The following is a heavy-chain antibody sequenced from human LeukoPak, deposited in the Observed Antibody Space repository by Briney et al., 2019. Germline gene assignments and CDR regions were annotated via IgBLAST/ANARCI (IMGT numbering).Heavy chain of an antibody. CDR2: ISDNGCST. CDR3: ASRQGLGWHYVN. V-gene: IGHV3-23*01. D-gene: IGHD3-10*02. J-gene: IGHJ4*02. CDR1: GFTFTSYA. Sequence: PGGSLRLSCVDSGFTFTSYAMSWVPQVPGNGLEWVSGISDNGCSTYYADSVKGRFTISRDNSKNTLYLQMNSLRVEDTAIYYCASRQGLGWHYVNWGQGTLVTVSS.